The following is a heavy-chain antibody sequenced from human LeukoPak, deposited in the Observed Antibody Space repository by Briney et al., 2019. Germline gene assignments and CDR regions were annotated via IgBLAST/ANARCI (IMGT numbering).Heavy chain of an antibody. D-gene: IGHD3-16*01. CDR1: GGSISSSSYY. Sequence: SETLSLTCTVSGGSISSSSYYWGWIRQPPGKGLEWIGSIYYSGSTYYNPSLKSRVTISVDTSKNQFSLKLSSVTAADTAVYYCARDRSWPSSYWGSISSYYFDYWGQGTLVTVSS. V-gene: IGHV4-39*07. CDR2: IYYSGST. CDR3: ARDRSWPSSYWGSISSYYFDY. J-gene: IGHJ4*02.